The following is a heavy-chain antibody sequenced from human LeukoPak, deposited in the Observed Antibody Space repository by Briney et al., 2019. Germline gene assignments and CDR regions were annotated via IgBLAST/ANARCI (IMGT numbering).Heavy chain of an antibody. Sequence: SETLSLTCTVSGGSISSYYWSWIRQPPGKGLEWIGYIYYSGSTNNNPSLKSRVTISVDTSKNQFSLKLSSVTAADTAVYYCARDLQRAFDIWGQGTMVTVSS. CDR2: IYYSGST. D-gene: IGHD4-11*01. J-gene: IGHJ3*02. V-gene: IGHV4-59*01. CDR3: ARDLQRAFDI. CDR1: GGSISSYY.